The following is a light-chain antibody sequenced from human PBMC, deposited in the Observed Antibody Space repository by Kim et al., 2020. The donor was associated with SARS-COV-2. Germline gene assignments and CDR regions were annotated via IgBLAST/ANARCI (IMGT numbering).Light chain of an antibody. V-gene: IGLV3-1*01. CDR3: QAWDSSTVA. CDR1: KLGDKF. J-gene: IGLJ2*01. Sequence: SYELTQPPSVSVSPGQTASITCSGDKLGDKFACWYQQKPGQSPVLVIYQDGKRPSGIPERFSGSNSGNTATLTISGTQAMDEADYYCQAWDSSTVAFGGG. CDR2: QDG.